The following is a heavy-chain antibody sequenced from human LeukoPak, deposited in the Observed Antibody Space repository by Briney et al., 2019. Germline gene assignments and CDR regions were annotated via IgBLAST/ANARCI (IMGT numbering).Heavy chain of an antibody. CDR1: GGSISSGGYY. V-gene: IGHV4-30-2*01. CDR2: IYDSGST. Sequence: PSETLSLTCTVSGGSISSGGYYWSWIRQPPGQALEWIGYIYDSGSTYYNPSLKSRVIISVDRSKNQLSLNVNSVTAADTAVYYCARSGSYEKPGDYWGQGTLVTVSS. CDR3: ARSGSYEKPGDY. J-gene: IGHJ4*02. D-gene: IGHD1-26*01.